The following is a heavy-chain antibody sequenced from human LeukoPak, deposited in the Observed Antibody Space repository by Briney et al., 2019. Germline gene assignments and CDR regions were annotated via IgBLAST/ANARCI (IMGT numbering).Heavy chain of an antibody. CDR1: GFTFSDYY. J-gene: IGHJ6*02. V-gene: IGHV3-11*01. CDR2: ISSSGSSI. CDR3: ARDYYGSGSPMDV. D-gene: IGHD3-10*01. Sequence: GGSLRLSCAASGFTFSDYYMSWIRQAPGKGLEWVLFISSSGSSIYYADSVKGRFTISRDNAKNSLYLQMNSLRAEDTAVYYCARDYYGSGSPMDVWGQGTTVTVSS.